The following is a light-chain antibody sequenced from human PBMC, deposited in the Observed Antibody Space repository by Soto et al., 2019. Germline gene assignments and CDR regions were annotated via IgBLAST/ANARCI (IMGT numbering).Light chain of an antibody. CDR2: AAS. V-gene: IGKV3-20*01. J-gene: IGKJ1*01. Sequence: IVLTQSPGTLSLSPEGRATHACRASQSISSNLAWYQQKPGQAPRLVIYAASSRATGFPDSFSRRTSGSCFPLTPAKPDPRALALHLLQQHGRSARVFGQGTKVDI. CDR1: QSISSN. CDR3: QQHGRSARV.